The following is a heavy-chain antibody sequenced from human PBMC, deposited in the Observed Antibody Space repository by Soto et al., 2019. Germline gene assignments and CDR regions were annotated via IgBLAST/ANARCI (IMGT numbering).Heavy chain of an antibody. V-gene: IGHV4-39*01. CDR1: GGSISSSSYY. CDR2: IYYSGST. J-gene: IGHJ6*03. Sequence: PSETLSLTCTVSGGSISSSSYYWGWIRQPPGKGLEWIGSIYYSGSTYYNPSLKSRVTISVDTSKNQFSLKLSSVTAADTAVYYCARQGYYGSGSYYNRYYYYYMDVWGKGTTVTVAS. CDR3: ARQGYYGSGSYYNRYYYYYMDV. D-gene: IGHD3-10*01.